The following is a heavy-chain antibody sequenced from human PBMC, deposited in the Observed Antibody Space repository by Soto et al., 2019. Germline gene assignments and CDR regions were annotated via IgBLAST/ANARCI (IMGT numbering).Heavy chain of an antibody. J-gene: IGHJ5*02. CDR2: IYYSGST. D-gene: IGHD3-22*01. Sequence: PSETLSLSCTVSGGSISSYYWSWIRQPPGKGLEWNGYIYYSGSTNYNPSLKSRVTISVDTSKNQFSLKLSSVTAADTAVYYCARVSGPYYDSNGFDPWGQGTLVTVSS. CDR3: ARVSGPYYDSNGFDP. V-gene: IGHV4-59*01. CDR1: GGSISSYY.